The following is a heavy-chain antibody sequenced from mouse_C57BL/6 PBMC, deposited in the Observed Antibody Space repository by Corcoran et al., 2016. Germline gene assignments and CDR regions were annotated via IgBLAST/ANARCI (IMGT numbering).Heavy chain of an antibody. D-gene: IGHD1-1*01. V-gene: IGHV9-3*01. CDR3: ARSCSSSWFAS. Sequence: QIQLVQSGPELKKPGETVKISCKASGYTFTTYGMSWVKQAPGKGLKWMGWINTYSGVPTYADDFKGRFAFSLETSASTAYLQINNLKNEATATYFCARSCSSSWFASGGQGTLVTVS. CDR1: GYTFTTYG. J-gene: IGHJ3*01. CDR2: INTYSGVP.